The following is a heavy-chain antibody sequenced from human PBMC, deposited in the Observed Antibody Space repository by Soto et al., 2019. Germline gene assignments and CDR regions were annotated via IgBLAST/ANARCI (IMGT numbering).Heavy chain of an antibody. CDR1: GGTFSSYA. V-gene: IGHV1-69*06. Sequence: SVKVSCKASGGTFSSYAISWVRQAPGQGLEWMGGINPNFGTPHYAQKYQGRVTITADTFTNTAYMELTRLTSDDTAVYFCAREGRHFDYWGQGTLVTVSS. CDR2: INPNFGTP. CDR3: AREGRHFDY. J-gene: IGHJ4*02.